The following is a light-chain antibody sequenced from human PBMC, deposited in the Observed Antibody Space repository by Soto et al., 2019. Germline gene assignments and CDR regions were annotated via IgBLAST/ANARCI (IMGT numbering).Light chain of an antibody. Sequence: DIQMTQSPSSLSASVGDRVTITCRASQSIGGHLTWYQQKPGQAPSLRMYTVSSIQSGLPSRFSGIGSGTDFTLTITSPQPEDFVIYYCQQSHSQPFTFGGGTKVEIK. CDR2: TVS. CDR1: QSIGGH. V-gene: IGKV1-39*01. J-gene: IGKJ4*01. CDR3: QQSHSQPFT.